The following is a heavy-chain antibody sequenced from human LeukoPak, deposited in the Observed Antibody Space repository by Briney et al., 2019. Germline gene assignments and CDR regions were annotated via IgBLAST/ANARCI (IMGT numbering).Heavy chain of an antibody. CDR2: IIPILGIA. V-gene: IGHV1-69*02. Sequence: SVKVSCKASGGTFGSYTISWVRQAPGQGLEWMGRIIPILGIANYAQKFQGRVTITADKSTSTAYMELSSLRSEDTAVYYCARGMGVVVPAAFIWGQGTMVTVSS. CDR3: ARGMGVVVPAAFI. CDR1: GGTFGSYT. D-gene: IGHD2-2*01. J-gene: IGHJ3*02.